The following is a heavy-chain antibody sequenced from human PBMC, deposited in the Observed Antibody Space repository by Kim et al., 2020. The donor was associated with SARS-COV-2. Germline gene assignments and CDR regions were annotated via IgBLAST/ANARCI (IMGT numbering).Heavy chain of an antibody. CDR1: GFTFSSYA. CDR3: ARGTSGSDAFDI. CDR2: ISYDGSNK. D-gene: IGHD3-10*01. V-gene: IGHV3-30*04. Sequence: GSLRLSCAASGFTFSSYAMHWVRQAPGKGLEWVAVISYDGSNKYYADSVKGRFTISRDNSKNTLYLQMNSLRAEDTAVYYCARGTSGSDAFDIWGQGTM. J-gene: IGHJ3*02.